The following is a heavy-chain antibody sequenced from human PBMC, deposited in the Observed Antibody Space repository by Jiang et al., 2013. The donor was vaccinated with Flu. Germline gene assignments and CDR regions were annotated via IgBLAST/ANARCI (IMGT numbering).Heavy chain of an antibody. Sequence: KGRFTISRDNSKNTLYLQMNSLRAEDTAVYYCARDRLGRPYHWGQGTLVTVSS. D-gene: IGHD1-26*01. J-gene: IGHJ5*02. V-gene: IGHV3-30*14. CDR3: ARDRLGRPYH.